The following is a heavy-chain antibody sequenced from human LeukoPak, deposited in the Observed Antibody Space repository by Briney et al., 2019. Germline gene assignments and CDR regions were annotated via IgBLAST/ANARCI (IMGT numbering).Heavy chain of an antibody. CDR1: GGTFSSYA. CDR2: IIPILGIA. J-gene: IGHJ4*02. Sequence: SVKVSCKASGGTFSSYAISWVRQAPGQGLEWMGRIIPILGIANYAQKFQGRVTITADRSTSTAYMELSSLRSEDTAVYYCASSYGGNTEGFDYWGQGTLVTVSP. D-gene: IGHD4-23*01. V-gene: IGHV1-69*04. CDR3: ASSYGGNTEGFDY.